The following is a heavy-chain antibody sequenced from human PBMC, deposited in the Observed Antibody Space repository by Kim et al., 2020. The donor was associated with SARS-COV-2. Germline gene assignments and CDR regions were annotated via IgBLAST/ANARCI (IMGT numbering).Heavy chain of an antibody. CDR3: VNLVVVTV. V-gene: IGHV3-64D*06. D-gene: IGHD2-21*01. Sequence: GGSIYYANSVKGRFTISRDNSKNTLYFQMNNLRPDDTAVYYCVNLVVVTVWGQGTLVTVSS. CDR2: GGSI. J-gene: IGHJ4*02.